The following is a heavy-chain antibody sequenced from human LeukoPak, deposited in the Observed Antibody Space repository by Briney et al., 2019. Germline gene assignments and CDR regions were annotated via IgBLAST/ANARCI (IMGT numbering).Heavy chain of an antibody. D-gene: IGHD1-1*01. CDR2: IHHSWNT. Sequence: SETLSLTCIVSGYSISSGFHWGWIRQPPGKGLEWVGNIHHSWNTYYNPSLKSRVTISLDTSKNQFSLKLTSVTATDTAVYFCARINWTPDYWGQGTLVTVPS. CDR1: GYSISSGFH. J-gene: IGHJ4*02. V-gene: IGHV4-38-2*02. CDR3: ARINWTPDY.